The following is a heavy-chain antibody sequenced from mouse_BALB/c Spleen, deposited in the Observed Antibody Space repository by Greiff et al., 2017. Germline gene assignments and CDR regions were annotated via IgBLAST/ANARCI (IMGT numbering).Heavy chain of an antibody. CDR3: AREGNYGTY. D-gene: IGHD2-1*01. J-gene: IGHJ3*01. Sequence: VQLQQSGAELVRPGTSVKVSCKASGYAFTNYLIEWVKQRPGQGLEWIGVINPGSGGTNYNEKFKGKATLTADKSSSTAYMQLSSLTSDDSAVYFCAREGNYGTYWGQGTLVTVSA. CDR2: INPGSGGT. V-gene: IGHV1-54*03. CDR1: GYAFTNYL.